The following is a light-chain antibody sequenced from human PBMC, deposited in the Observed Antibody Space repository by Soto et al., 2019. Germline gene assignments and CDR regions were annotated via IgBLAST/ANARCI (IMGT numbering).Light chain of an antibody. CDR1: GSDIGDYNY. Sequence: HSALTQPASVSGSPGQSITLSCTGTGSDIGDYNYVSWYQHHPGKAPKLLIYEVSHRPSAVSTRFSGSNSGNTASLTISGLQAEDEADYFCSSYTTTATLHVFGTGTKVTVL. V-gene: IGLV2-14*01. CDR2: EVS. CDR3: SSYTTTATLHV. J-gene: IGLJ1*01.